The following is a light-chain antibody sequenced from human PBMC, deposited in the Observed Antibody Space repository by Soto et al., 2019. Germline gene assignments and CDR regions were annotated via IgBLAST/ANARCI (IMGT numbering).Light chain of an antibody. CDR3: QQYNNWPWT. Sequence: EIVMTQSPATLSVSPGERATLSCRASQSVSSNLAWYQQKLGQAPMLLVSMASARATGFPARYSGSGSGTDFTLTITSLQSEDFAVYYCQQYNNWPWTFVQGTKV. V-gene: IGKV3-15*01. CDR2: MAS. J-gene: IGKJ1*01. CDR1: QSVSSN.